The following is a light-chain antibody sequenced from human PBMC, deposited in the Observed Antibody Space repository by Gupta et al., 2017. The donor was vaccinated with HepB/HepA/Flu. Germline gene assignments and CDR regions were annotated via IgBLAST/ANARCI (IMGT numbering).Light chain of an antibody. CDR1: SSNIGSNT. Sequence: QSVLTQPPSASGTPGQRVTISCSGSSSNIGSNTVNWYQQLPGTAPKPLIYSNNQRPSGVPDRFSGSKSGTSASLAISGLQSEDEADYYCAAWDDILNGVVFGGGTKLTVL. CDR2: SNN. CDR3: AAWDDILNGVV. V-gene: IGLV1-44*01. J-gene: IGLJ2*01.